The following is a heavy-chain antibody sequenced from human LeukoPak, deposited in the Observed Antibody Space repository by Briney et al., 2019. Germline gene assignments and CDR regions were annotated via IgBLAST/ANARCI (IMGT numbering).Heavy chain of an antibody. CDR3: ARGRGGSGSYYRF. V-gene: IGHV1-3*01. Sequence: ASVKVSFKASGYTFTSYAVHWVRQAPGQRLEWMGWINAGNGNTKYSQKFQGRVTITRDTSASTAYMELSSLRSEDTAVYYCARGRGGSGSYYRFWGQGALVTVSS. J-gene: IGHJ4*02. D-gene: IGHD3-10*01. CDR1: GYTFTSYA. CDR2: INAGNGNT.